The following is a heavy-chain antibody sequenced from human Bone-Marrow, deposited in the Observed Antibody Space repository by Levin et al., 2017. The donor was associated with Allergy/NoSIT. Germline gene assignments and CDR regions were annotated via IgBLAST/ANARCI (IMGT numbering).Heavy chain of an antibody. CDR3: ARDRVSKLGDCSGGSCIGGHYGMDV. CDR2: ISSSGSTI. D-gene: IGHD2-15*01. Sequence: PGGSLRLSCAASGFTFSDYYMSWIRQAPGKGLEWVSYISSSGSTIYYADSVKGLFTISRDNAKNSLYLQMNSLRAEDTAVYYCARDRVSKLGDCSGGSCIGGHYGMDVWGQGTTVTVSS. CDR1: GFTFSDYY. J-gene: IGHJ6*02. V-gene: IGHV3-11*01.